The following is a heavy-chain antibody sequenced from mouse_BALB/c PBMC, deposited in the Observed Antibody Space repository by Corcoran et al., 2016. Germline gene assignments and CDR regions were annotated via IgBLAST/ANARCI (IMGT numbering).Heavy chain of an antibody. CDR3: AREGLAY. Sequence: EVKLPQSGPELVKPGASVKMYCKASGYTFTSYVMHWVKQKPGQGLEWIGYINPYNDGTKYNEKFKGKATLTSDKSSNTAYMELSSLTSEDSAVYYLAREGLAYWCQGTLVTVSA. J-gene: IGHJ3*01. V-gene: IGHV1S136*01. D-gene: IGHD3-3*01. CDR1: GYTFTSYV. CDR2: INPYNDGT.